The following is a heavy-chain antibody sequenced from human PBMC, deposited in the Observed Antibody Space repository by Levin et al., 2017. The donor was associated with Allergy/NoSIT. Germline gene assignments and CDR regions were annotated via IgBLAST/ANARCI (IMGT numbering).Heavy chain of an antibody. CDR3: ATRGAVVGPSSLRSSYSYEMDV. V-gene: IGHV3-23*01. CDR2: ISGTGGGV. D-gene: IGHD1-26*01. CDR1: GFTFSDYA. Sequence: GGSLRLSCVASGFTFSDYAMIWVRQAPGKGLEWVSAISGTGGGVYYADSVKGRFTISRDNFNNIVYLEMSTLKAEDTAVYYYATRGAVVGPSSLRSSYSYEMDVWGQGTTVTVSS. J-gene: IGHJ6*02.